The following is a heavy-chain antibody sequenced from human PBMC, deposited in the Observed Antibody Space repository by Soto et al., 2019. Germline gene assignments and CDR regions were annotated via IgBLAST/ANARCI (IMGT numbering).Heavy chain of an antibody. CDR3: ARYIPGVRYYGMDV. Sequence: GGSLRLSCAASGFMFGNFWMHLVRQATGKGLEWVSLIGESGTPTYYADSVKGRFTISRDNSGNTLFLEMYSLRAEDTAVYYCARYIPGVRYYGMDVWGQGTTVTVSS. D-gene: IGHD2-2*01. CDR2: IGESGTPT. J-gene: IGHJ6*02. CDR1: GFMFGNFW. V-gene: IGHV3-23*01.